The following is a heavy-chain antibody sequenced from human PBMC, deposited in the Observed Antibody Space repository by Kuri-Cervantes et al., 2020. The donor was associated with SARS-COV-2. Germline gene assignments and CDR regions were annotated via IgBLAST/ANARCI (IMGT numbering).Heavy chain of an antibody. J-gene: IGHJ6*03. Sequence: ASVKVSCKASGYTFTSYGISWVRQAPGQGLEWMGWISAYNGNTNYAQKLQGRVTMTTDTSTSTAYVELRSLRSDDTAVYYCARSIEMAPGLYTLKGNYYYYYYMDVWGKGTTVTVSS. CDR3: ARSIEMAPGLYTLKGNYYYYYYMDV. V-gene: IGHV1-18*01. D-gene: IGHD5-24*01. CDR1: GYTFTSYG. CDR2: ISAYNGNT.